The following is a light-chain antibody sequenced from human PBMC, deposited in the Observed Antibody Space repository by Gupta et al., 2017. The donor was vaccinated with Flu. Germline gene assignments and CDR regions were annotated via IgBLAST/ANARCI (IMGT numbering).Light chain of an antibody. CDR1: QSVSSY. V-gene: IGKV3-11*01. CDR2: DAS. Sequence: EIVFTQSPATLSLSPGERATLSCRASQSVSSYLAWYQQKPGQAPRLLIYDASNRATGIQARFSGSGSGTDFTLTISSLEPEDFAVYYWQQSSNWFTFGPGTKVDIK. J-gene: IGKJ3*01. CDR3: QQSSNWFT.